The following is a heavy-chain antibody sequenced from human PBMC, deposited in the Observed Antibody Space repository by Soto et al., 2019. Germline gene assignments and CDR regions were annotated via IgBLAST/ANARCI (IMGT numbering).Heavy chain of an antibody. D-gene: IGHD3-16*01. J-gene: IGHJ3*02. V-gene: IGHV3-23*01. Sequence: EVQLLESGGGLVQPGGSLRLSCAASGFTFSSYAMSWVRQAPGKGLEWISAISGSGGSTYYADSVKGRFTISRDNSKNTLYLQMSSLRGEDTVVYYCAKDGGRGYDAFDIWGQGTMVTVSS. CDR2: ISGSGGST. CDR3: AKDGGRGYDAFDI. CDR1: GFTFSSYA.